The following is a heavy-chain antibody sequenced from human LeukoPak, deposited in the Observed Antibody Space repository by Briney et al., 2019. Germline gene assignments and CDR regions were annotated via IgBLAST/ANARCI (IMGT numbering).Heavy chain of an antibody. Sequence: ASVKVSCMASGYTFTSYYMHWVRHPPRQGLEWMGIINPRGGRTSYAQKCQGRVTMTRDMYTSTVYMELCSLRSEDTAVYYCARALSGYYDSSGYSYSNWLDPWGQGTLVTVSS. J-gene: IGHJ5*02. CDR3: ARALSGYYDSSGYSYSNWLDP. CDR2: INPRGGRT. CDR1: GYTFTSYY. V-gene: IGHV1-46*01. D-gene: IGHD3-22*01.